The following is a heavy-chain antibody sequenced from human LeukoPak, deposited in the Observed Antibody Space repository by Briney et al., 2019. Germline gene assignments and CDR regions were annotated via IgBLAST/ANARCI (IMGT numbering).Heavy chain of an antibody. CDR2: IRSKANSYAT. J-gene: IGHJ4*02. Sequence: GGSLRLSCADSGFTFSGSAMHWVRQASGKGLELVGRIRSKANSYATAYAASVKGRFTISRDDSKNTAYLQMNSLKTEDTAVYYCAKDAPVNIVVVPAANSWGQGTLVTVSS. CDR3: AKDAPVNIVVVPAANS. V-gene: IGHV3-73*01. CDR1: GFTFSGSA. D-gene: IGHD2-2*01.